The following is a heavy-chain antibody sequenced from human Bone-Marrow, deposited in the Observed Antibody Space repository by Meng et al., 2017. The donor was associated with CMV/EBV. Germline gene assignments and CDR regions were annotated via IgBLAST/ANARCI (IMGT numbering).Heavy chain of an antibody. D-gene: IGHD3-3*01. CDR2: FQFDESAK. V-gene: IGHV3-30*02. J-gene: IGHJ4*02. CDR1: GFTVSSNY. CDR3: AKDFWSTYEGAL. Sequence: GESLKISCAASGFTVSSNYMSWVRQAPGKGLEWVAFFQFDESAKEYADAVKGRFTISRDSSKNTLYLQMNNLRTDDSALYYCAKDFWSTYEGALWGQGTLVTVSS.